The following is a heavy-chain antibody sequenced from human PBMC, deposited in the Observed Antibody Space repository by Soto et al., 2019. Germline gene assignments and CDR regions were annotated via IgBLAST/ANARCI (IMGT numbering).Heavy chain of an antibody. D-gene: IGHD3-3*01. V-gene: IGHV1-8*01. J-gene: IGHJ4*02. CDR1: GYTFTSYD. CDR2: MNPNSGNT. Sequence: QVQLVQSGAEVKKPGASVKVSCKASGYTFTSYDINWVRQATGQGLEWMGGMNPNSGNTGYAQKFQGRVTMNRNTSISTAYMERSSVRSEDTAVYYCARGWWSGYYTGFDYWGQGTLVTVSS. CDR3: ARGWWSGYYTGFDY.